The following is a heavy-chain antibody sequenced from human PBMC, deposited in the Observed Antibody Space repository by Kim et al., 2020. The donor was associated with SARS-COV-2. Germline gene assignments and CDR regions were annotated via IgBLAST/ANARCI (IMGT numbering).Heavy chain of an antibody. CDR2: MSTDGTTT. D-gene: IGHD3-10*01. CDR1: GFTFSSYW. J-gene: IGHJ4*02. Sequence: GGSLRLSCAASGFTFSSYWMHWVRQAPGKGLVWVSRMSTDGTTTTYADSVKGRFTVSRDNAKNTLYLQMNSLTVEDTAVYFCVGYGSGTHFNGWGQGTLVTVSS. CDR3: VGYGSGTHFNG. V-gene: IGHV3-74*03.